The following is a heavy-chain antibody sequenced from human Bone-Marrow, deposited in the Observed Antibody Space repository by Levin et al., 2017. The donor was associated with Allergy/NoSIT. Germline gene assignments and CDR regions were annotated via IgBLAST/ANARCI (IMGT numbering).Heavy chain of an antibody. Sequence: PGGSLRLSCAASGFTFDDYAMHWVRQAPGKGLEWVSGISWNSGSIGYADSVKGRFTISRDNAKNSLYLQMNSLRAEDTALYYCAKDTVAVTGGNSPFCFQHWGQGTLVTVSS. J-gene: IGHJ1*01. CDR3: AKDTVAVTGGNSPFCFQH. CDR1: GFTFDDYA. CDR2: ISWNSGSI. V-gene: IGHV3-9*01. D-gene: IGHD4-23*01.